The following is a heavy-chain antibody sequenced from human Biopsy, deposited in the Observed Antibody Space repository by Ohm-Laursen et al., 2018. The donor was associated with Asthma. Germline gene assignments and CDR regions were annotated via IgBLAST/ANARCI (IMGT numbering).Heavy chain of an antibody. D-gene: IGHD2-21*01. CDR2: ISSDVRE. J-gene: IGHJ4*02. V-gene: IGHV3-30*03. Sequence: SLRLSCAASGFTFSNYGMHWVRQAPGKGLEWVALISSDVREWYADSVKGRFTISRDNSKNTLDLQMNSLRGDDTAVYYCVRWRSGYPDHYSDFWGLGTLVTVSS. CDR1: GFTFSNYG. CDR3: VRWRSGYPDHYSDF.